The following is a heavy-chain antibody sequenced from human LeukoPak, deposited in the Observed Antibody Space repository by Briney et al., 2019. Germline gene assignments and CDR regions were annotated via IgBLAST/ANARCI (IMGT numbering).Heavy chain of an antibody. D-gene: IGHD6-13*01. CDR1: GGSISSYY. V-gene: IGHV4-59*08. Sequence: SETLSLTCIVSGGSISSYYWSWIRQPPGKGLEWIGYMSKSGSTNYNPSLQSRVTILVDTSKNQISRKLSSATAADTAVYYCARHKGSSTWYPFDYWGQGTLVTVSS. J-gene: IGHJ4*02. CDR3: ARHKGSSTWYPFDY. CDR2: MSKSGST.